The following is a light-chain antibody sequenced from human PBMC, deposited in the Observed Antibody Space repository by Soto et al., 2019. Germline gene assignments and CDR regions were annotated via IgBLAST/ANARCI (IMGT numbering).Light chain of an antibody. Sequence: DLQMTQSPSTLSASVGDRVTITCRASQSISSWLAWYQQKPGKAPKLLIYKASSLESGVPSRFSGSGSGTEFTLTISSLQPDDFATYYCQQYRTFGQGTKV. CDR2: KAS. J-gene: IGKJ1*01. CDR1: QSISSW. CDR3: QQYRT. V-gene: IGKV1-5*03.